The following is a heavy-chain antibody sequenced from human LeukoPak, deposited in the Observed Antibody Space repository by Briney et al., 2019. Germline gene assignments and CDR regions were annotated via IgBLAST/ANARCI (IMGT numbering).Heavy chain of an antibody. J-gene: IGHJ4*02. V-gene: IGHV3-23*01. CDR3: AKGGCRGTCNPLAY. Sequence: SRRFSEEGSGFTVSGSRRRPDRQAPEKGLELISSSGDSDGSTYYADSLKGRFTISRDNSKNTLYLQMNNLRAEDTAVYYCAKGGCRGTCNPLAYWGQGALVTVSP. CDR2: SGDSDGST. CDR1: GFTVSGSR. D-gene: IGHD2-15*01.